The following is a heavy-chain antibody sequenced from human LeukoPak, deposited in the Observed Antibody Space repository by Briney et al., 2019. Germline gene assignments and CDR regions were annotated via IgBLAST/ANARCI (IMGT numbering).Heavy chain of an antibody. Sequence: SGTLSLTCTVSGGSPTSYYWSGIRQPPGKGLEWIVYFYYSGCTNYIRSHKSRVTISVDKSKNQFSLKLFSVTAADTALYCCERAGGISAFDYWGQGTLVTVSS. CDR3: ERAGGISAFDY. CDR1: GGSPTSYY. J-gene: IGHJ4*02. CDR2: FYYSGCT. V-gene: IGHV4-59*01. D-gene: IGHD4-23*01.